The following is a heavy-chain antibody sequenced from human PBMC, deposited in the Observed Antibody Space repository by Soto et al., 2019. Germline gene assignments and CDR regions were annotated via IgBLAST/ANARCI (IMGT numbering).Heavy chain of an antibody. CDR3: ARASGRGWYNWFDP. CDR2: IVPKFGTT. Sequence: QVQLVQSGAEVKKPGSSVKVSCKASGDTFSSYGISWVRQAPGQGLEFMGGIVPKFGTTNYAEKFRGRVTITADESTSTAYMEVSGLRFADTAGYYCARASGRGWYNWFDPWGQGTLVTVSS. CDR1: GDTFSSYG. D-gene: IGHD6-19*01. J-gene: IGHJ5*02. V-gene: IGHV1-69*01.